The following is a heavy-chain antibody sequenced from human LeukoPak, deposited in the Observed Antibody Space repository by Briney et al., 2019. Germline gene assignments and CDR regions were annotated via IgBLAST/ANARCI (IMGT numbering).Heavy chain of an antibody. V-gene: IGHV1-8*03. CDR2: MNPNSGNT. Sequence: GASVKVSCKASGYTFTSYDINWVRQATGQGLEWMGWMNPNSGNTGYAQKFQGRVTITRNTSISTAYMELSSLRSEDTAVYYCARGPRHTSFTYYMDVWGKGTTVTVSS. J-gene: IGHJ6*03. CDR3: ARGPRHTSFTYYMDV. CDR1: GYTFTSYD. D-gene: IGHD1-26*01.